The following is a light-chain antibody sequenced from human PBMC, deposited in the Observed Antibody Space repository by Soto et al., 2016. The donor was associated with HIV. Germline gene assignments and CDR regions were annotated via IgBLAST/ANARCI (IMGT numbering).Light chain of an antibody. V-gene: IGKV1-5*03. J-gene: IGKJ1*01. CDR2: KAS. Sequence: DIQMTQSPSTLSASVGDRVTITCRASQSISIWVAWYQQKPGKPPKLLIYKASTLENGVPSRFGGNASGTEFTLTITSLQPDDFATYYCQQYYTYTFGQGTKVDIK. CDR3: QQYYTYT. CDR1: QSISIW.